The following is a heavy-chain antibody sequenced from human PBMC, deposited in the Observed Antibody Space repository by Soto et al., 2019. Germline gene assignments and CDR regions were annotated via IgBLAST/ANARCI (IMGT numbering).Heavy chain of an antibody. CDR2: INTYNGNT. J-gene: IGHJ4*02. D-gene: IGHD5-12*01. CDR1: GYTFINYA. Sequence: QVQLVQSGPEVEKPGASVKISCKASGYTFINYAITWVRQAPGQGLEWMGWINTYNGNTNYADTLQGRVTMTTDTSASTAYMELRSLRSDDTATYYCAKFPRGEVATEWGQGTLVTVSS. V-gene: IGHV1-18*01. CDR3: AKFPRGEVATE.